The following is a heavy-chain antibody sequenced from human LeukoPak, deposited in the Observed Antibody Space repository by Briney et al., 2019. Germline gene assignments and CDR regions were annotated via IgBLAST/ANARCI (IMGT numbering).Heavy chain of an antibody. CDR3: ARLHYDVLTGPFDY. CDR1: GFTFSSYA. D-gene: IGHD3-9*01. CDR2: ISYDGSNK. V-gene: IGHV3-30*03. Sequence: PGGSLRLSCAASGFTFSSYAMHWVRQAPGKGLEWVAGISYDGSNKYYTDSVKGRFTISRDNSKNTLYLQMNGLRAEDTAVYYCARLHYDVLTGPFDYWGQGTLVTVSS. J-gene: IGHJ4*02.